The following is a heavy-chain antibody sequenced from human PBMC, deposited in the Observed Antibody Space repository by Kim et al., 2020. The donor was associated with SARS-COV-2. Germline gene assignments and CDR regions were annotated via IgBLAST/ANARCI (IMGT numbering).Heavy chain of an antibody. CDR1: GGTFSSYA. CDR3: ASPRGRKTGTTYFGYYYGMDV. J-gene: IGHJ6*02. V-gene: IGHV1-69*13. Sequence: SVKVSCKASGGTFSSYAISWVRQAPGQGLEWMGGIIPIFGTANYAQKFQGRVTITADESTSTAYMELSSLRSEDTAVYYCASPRGRKTGTTYFGYYYGMDVWGQGTTVTVSS. CDR2: IIPIFGTA. D-gene: IGHD1-7*01.